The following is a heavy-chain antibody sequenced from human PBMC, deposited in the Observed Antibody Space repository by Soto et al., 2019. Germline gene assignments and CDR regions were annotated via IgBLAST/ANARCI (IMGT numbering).Heavy chain of an antibody. CDR2: ISGSGDTT. CDR1: GFIFTAYA. CDR3: AKEDAYGDYDDDAFDT. Sequence: SLCCAASGFIFTAYAMSWVRQAPGKGLEWVSGISGSGDTTYYADSVRGRFTVSRDNSKNTVYLQMISLKTEDTALYYCAKEDAYGDYDDDAFDTWGQGTMVAVSS. V-gene: IGHV3-23*01. D-gene: IGHD4-17*01. J-gene: IGHJ3*02.